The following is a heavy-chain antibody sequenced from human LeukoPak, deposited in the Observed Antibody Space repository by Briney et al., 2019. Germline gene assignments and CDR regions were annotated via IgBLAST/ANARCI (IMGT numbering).Heavy chain of an antibody. V-gene: IGHV4-59*01. J-gene: IGHJ4*02. Sequence: SETLSLTCTVSGASMSSYYWSWICQPPEKGLEWIGYIHYSGSTSYNPSLKSRMTMSVDTSKNHFSLTVTSVTTADTAVYYCARGGNSWYADYWGPGTLVTVSS. D-gene: IGHD6-13*01. CDR2: IHYSGST. CDR3: ARGGNSWYADY. CDR1: GASMSSYY.